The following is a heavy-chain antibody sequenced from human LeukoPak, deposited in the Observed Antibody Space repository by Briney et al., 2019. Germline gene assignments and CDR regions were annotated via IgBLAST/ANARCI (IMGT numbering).Heavy chain of an antibody. CDR3: AKAYYYGSGSNYKSFDS. CDR2: ISDSGGNT. J-gene: IGHJ4*02. Sequence: PGGSLRLSCAASGFTFSSYAMSWVRQAPGKGLEWVSAISDSGGNTYYADSVKGRFTISRDNSKNTLSLQMNGLRVEDTALYYCAKAYYYGSGSNYKSFDSWGQGNLVTVSS. CDR1: GFTFSSYA. V-gene: IGHV3-23*01. D-gene: IGHD3-10*01.